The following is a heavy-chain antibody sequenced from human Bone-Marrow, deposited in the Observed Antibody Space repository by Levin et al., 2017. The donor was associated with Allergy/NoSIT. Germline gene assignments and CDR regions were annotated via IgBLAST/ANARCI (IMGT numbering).Heavy chain of an antibody. CDR2: INSDGSST. D-gene: IGHD6-25*01. J-gene: IGHJ4*02. CDR1: GFTFSSYW. V-gene: IGHV3-74*01. Sequence: GGSLRLSCSASGFTFSSYWMHWVRQPPGKGLVWVSRINSDGSSTSYADSVKGRFTISRDSAKNTLYLQMNSLRAEDTAVYYCAREGIAADFDYWGQGTLVTVSS. CDR3: AREGIAADFDY.